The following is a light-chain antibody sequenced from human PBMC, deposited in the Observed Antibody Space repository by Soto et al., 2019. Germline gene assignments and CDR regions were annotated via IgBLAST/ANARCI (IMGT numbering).Light chain of an antibody. CDR2: GAS. CDR1: QSVSSN. V-gene: IGKV3-15*01. CDR3: QQYKNWPPTWA. J-gene: IGKJ1*01. Sequence: EIVMTQSPATLSVSPGERATLSCRASQSVSSNLAWYQQKPGQAPRLLIYGASTRATGIPARFSGSGSGTELTLTISSLQSEDFAVYYCQQYKNWPPTWAFGQGTKVEIK.